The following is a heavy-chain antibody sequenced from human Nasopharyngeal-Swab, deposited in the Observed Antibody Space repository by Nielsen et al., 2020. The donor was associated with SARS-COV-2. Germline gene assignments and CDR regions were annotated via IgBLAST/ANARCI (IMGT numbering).Heavy chain of an antibody. CDR1: GGYISFSY. CDR3: ATSINYNQDAFDI. Sequence: SETLSLTCTVSGGYISFSYWSWIRQPPGKGLEWIGYIYYAGSTSYNPSLKSRVSISADTSENQFSPTLSSVTAVDTAVYYCATSINYNQDAFDIWGVGTMVTVSS. D-gene: IGHD5-24*01. CDR2: IYYAGST. V-gene: IGHV4-59*01. J-gene: IGHJ3*02.